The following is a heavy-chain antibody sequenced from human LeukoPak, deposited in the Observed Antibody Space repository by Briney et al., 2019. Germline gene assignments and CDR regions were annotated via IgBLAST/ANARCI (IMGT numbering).Heavy chain of an antibody. CDR2: LSTSSSYI. J-gene: IGHJ4*02. CDR1: GFSFSSYS. V-gene: IGHV3-21*01. CDR3: ARGQADYYDSSDYPY. Sequence: GGSQALPCGACGFSFSSYSKNGVRQATGKAREWLSSLSTSSSYIYYADSVKGRFTISRDNAKNSLYLQMNSLRADDTAVYYCARGQADYYDSSDYPYWGQGTLVTVSS. D-gene: IGHD3-22*01.